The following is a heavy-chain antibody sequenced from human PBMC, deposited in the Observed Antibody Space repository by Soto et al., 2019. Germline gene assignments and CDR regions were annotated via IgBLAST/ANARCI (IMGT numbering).Heavy chain of an antibody. J-gene: IGHJ4*02. CDR1: GGSISSRSHY. Sequence: QLQLQESGPGLVKPSETLSLTCTVSGGSISSRSHYWVWIRQSPGKHLEVIGSSVYRGSTHYNPSLRTRTTTSVDPSKNKTYLRLCSVTAADTAVYYCATADGFGVVTPFFEYWGKGILVTVSS. CDR3: ATADGFGVVTPFFEY. D-gene: IGHD3-3*01. CDR2: SVYRGST. V-gene: IGHV4-39*01.